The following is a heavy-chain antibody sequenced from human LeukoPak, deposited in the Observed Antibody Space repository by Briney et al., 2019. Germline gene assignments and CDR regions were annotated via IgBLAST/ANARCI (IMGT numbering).Heavy chain of an antibody. CDR1: GFTFSSYG. CDR3: AKGLNRGVVIMPAGQMDV. V-gene: IGHV3-23*01. Sequence: GRSLRLSCAASGFTFSSYGLSWVRQAPGKGLEWLSSISGSGGSTYYADSVKGRFTISRDNSMNTLYLQMHSLRAEDMAVYYCAKGLNRGVVIMPAGQMDVWGKGTTVTISS. J-gene: IGHJ6*04. D-gene: IGHD2-2*01. CDR2: ISGSGGST.